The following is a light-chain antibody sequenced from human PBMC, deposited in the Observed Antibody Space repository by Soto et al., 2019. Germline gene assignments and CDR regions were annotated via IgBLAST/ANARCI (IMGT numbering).Light chain of an antibody. V-gene: IGKV3-15*01. CDR3: HQYSSWLWT. Sequence: IVMTQSPATLYVSPGERANLSCGASQSVGTQLAWYQQTPGQAPRLLIYGASNRATGVPARISGSVSGTAFTLTIASLQSEDLAVYYCHQYSSWLWTGGQGTKVDNK. CDR1: QSVGTQ. J-gene: IGKJ1*01. CDR2: GAS.